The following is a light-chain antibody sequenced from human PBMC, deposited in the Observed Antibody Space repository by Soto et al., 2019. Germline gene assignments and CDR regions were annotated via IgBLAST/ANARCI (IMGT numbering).Light chain of an antibody. CDR1: QSVTTY. CDR2: DVA. Sequence: EIVLTQSPATLSLSPGERATLSCRASQSVTTYLAWYQQKPGQAPRLVIHDVANRATGIPARFSGSGSGTDFTLTISSLEPEDFAVYYCQQRSNWPLTFGQGTKLEIK. J-gene: IGKJ2*01. V-gene: IGKV3-11*01. CDR3: QQRSNWPLT.